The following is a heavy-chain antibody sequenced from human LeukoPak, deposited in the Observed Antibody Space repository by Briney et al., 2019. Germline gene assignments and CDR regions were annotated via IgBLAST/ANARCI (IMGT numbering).Heavy chain of an antibody. Sequence: PGRSLRLSCAASGFTFSSYWMSWVRQAPGKGLEWVANIKQDGSEKFYVDSVKGRFTISRDNDKNSLCLQMNSLRAEDTAVYYCARAVGATHFDYWGQGILVTVSS. CDR1: GFTFSSYW. CDR2: IKQDGSEK. D-gene: IGHD1-26*01. J-gene: IGHJ4*02. CDR3: ARAVGATHFDY. V-gene: IGHV3-7*04.